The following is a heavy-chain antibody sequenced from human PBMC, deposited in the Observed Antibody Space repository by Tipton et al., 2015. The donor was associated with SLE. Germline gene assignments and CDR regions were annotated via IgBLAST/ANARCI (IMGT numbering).Heavy chain of an antibody. CDR2: INSDGSST. CDR1: GFTFSSYW. D-gene: IGHD5-24*01. J-gene: IGHJ4*02. CDR3: AREAAGVEMATNTLTG. Sequence: SLRLSCAASGFTFSSYWMHWVCQAPGKGLVWVSRINSDGSSTSYANSVKGRFTISRDNAKNTLYLQMNSLRAEDTAVYYCAREAAGVEMATNTLTGWGQGTLVTVSS. V-gene: IGHV3-74*01.